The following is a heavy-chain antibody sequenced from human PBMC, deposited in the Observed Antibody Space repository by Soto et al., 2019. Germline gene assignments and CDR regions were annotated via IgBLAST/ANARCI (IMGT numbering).Heavy chain of an antibody. Sequence: GGSLRLSCAASGFTFSSYAMHWVRQAPGKGLEWVAVISYDGSNKYYADSVKGRFTISRDNSKNTLYLQMNSLRAEDTAVYYCAREAYSSSSADYYYYGMDVRGQGTTVTVSS. D-gene: IGHD6-6*01. CDR3: AREAYSSSSADYYYYGMDV. CDR2: ISYDGSNK. J-gene: IGHJ6*02. V-gene: IGHV3-30-3*01. CDR1: GFTFSSYA.